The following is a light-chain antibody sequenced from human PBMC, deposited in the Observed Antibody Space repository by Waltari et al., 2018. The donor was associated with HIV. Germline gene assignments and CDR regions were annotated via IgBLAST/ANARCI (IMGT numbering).Light chain of an antibody. J-gene: IGLJ2*01. V-gene: IGLV6-57*04. CDR1: SGSIASHY. Sequence: NFMLTQPHSVSESPGKTVTISCTRSSGSIASHYVQWYQQRPGSAPTTVIYEDNQRPSGVPDRFSGSIDSSSNSASLTISGLKTEDEADYYCQSYDSSIVVFGGGTKLTVL. CDR2: EDN. CDR3: QSYDSSIVV.